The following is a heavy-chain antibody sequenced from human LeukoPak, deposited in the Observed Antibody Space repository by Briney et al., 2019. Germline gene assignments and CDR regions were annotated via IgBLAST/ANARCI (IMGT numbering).Heavy chain of an antibody. CDR1: GFTFSSYE. D-gene: IGHD5-12*01. Sequence: PGGSLRLSCAASGFTFSSYEMNWVRQAPGKGLEWVSYISSSGSTIYYADSVKGRFTISRDNAKNSLYLQMNSLRAEDTAVYYYARVHRGSYGGYVSCDYWGQGTLVTVSS. J-gene: IGHJ4*02. CDR2: ISSSGSTI. V-gene: IGHV3-48*03. CDR3: ARVHRGSYGGYVSCDY.